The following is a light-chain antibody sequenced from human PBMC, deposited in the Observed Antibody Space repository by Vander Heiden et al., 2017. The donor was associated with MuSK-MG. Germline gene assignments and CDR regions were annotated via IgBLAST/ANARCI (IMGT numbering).Light chain of an antibody. J-gene: IGKJ4*01. Sequence: AIRITQSPSSLSASTGDRATLTCRASQGISSYLAWYQQKPGKAPKLLIYAASTWQSGVPSRFSGSGSGTDFTLTISCLKSEDFATYYCQQYDSYPLTFGEGTKVEIK. CDR3: QQYDSYPLT. CDR1: QGISSY. CDR2: AAS. V-gene: IGKV1-8*01.